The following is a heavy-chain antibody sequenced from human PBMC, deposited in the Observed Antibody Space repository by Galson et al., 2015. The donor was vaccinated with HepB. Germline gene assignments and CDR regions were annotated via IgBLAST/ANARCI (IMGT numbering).Heavy chain of an antibody. D-gene: IGHD3-16*01. V-gene: IGHV3-30*04. CDR1: GFTFSSYA. CDR2: ISYDGSNK. Sequence: SLRLSCAASGFTFSSYAMHWVRQAPGKGLEWVAVISYDGSNKYYADSVKGRFTISRDNSKNTLYLQMNSLRVEDTAVYYCARTFYFDYWGQGTLVTVSS. CDR3: ARTFYFDY. J-gene: IGHJ4*02.